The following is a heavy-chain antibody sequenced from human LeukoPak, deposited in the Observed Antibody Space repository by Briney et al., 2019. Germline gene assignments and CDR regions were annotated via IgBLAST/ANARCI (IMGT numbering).Heavy chain of an antibody. D-gene: IGHD6-6*01. Sequence: ASVKVSCEASGYTFTSYGISWVRQAPGQGLEWMGWISAYNGDTNYAQKLQARVTMTTDTSKNTAYMELRSLRSDDTAVYYCARDLPYGSSDRTPLDYWGQGTLVTVSS. J-gene: IGHJ4*02. CDR3: ARDLPYGSSDRTPLDY. CDR2: ISAYNGDT. V-gene: IGHV1-18*01. CDR1: GYTFTSYG.